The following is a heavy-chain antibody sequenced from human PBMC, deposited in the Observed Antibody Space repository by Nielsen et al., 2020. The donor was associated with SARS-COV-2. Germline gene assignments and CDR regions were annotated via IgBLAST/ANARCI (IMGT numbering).Heavy chain of an antibody. CDR1: GFMVSDSY. Sequence: SLKISCAASGFMVSDSYMSWIRQTPGKGLEWISYISSSGSYTNYADSVKGRFTISRDNSKNTLYLQMNSLRAEDTAVYYCARGRSGTYYYGMDVGGQGTTVTVSS. CDR3: ARGRSGTYYYGMDV. V-gene: IGHV3-11*06. D-gene: IGHD1-26*01. CDR2: ISSSGSYT. J-gene: IGHJ6*02.